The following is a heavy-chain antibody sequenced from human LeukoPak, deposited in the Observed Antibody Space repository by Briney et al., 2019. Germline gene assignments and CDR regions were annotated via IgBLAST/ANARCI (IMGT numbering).Heavy chain of an antibody. CDR1: GFTFDDHA. CDR3: AKTSGSGYSLVY. D-gene: IGHD3-22*01. J-gene: IGHJ4*02. Sequence: GGSLRLSCAASGFTFDDHAMHWVRQVPGKGLEWVSLISGDGGTTYYADSVKGRFTISRDNSRNSLSLQMNSLKTEDTALYYCAKTSGSGYSLVYWGQGTLVTVSS. V-gene: IGHV3-43*02. CDR2: ISGDGGTT.